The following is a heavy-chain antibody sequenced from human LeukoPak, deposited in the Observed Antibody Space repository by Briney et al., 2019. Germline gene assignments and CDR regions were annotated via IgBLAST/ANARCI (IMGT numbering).Heavy chain of an antibody. CDR1: GFTFSSYA. Sequence: GGSLRLSCAASGFTFSSYAMSWVRQAPGKGLEWVSIITGSGGNTYYADSVKGRFTISRDNSKNTLYLQMNSLRAEDTAVYYCAKAPGGYCSSISCHPFDYWGQGTLVTVSS. J-gene: IGHJ4*02. CDR2: ITGSGGNT. V-gene: IGHV3-23*01. D-gene: IGHD2-2*01. CDR3: AKAPGGYCSSISCHPFDY.